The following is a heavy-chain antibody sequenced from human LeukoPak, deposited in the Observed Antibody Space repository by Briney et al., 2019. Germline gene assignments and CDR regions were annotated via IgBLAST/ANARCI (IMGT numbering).Heavy chain of an antibody. J-gene: IGHJ4*02. CDR3: AKDEATYYYGSGSYPFDY. V-gene: IGHV3-23*01. D-gene: IGHD3-10*01. CDR2: ISGSGGST. CDR1: GFTFSSYA. Sequence: PGGSLRLSCAASGFTFSSYAMSWVRQAPGKGLEWVSAISGSGGSTYYADSVKGRFTISRDNSKNTLYLQMNSLRAEDTAVYYCAKDEATYYYGSGSYPFDYWGQGTLVTVSS.